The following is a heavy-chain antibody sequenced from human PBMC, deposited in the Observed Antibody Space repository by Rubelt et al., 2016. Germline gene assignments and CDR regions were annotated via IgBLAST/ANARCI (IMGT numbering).Heavy chain of an antibody. D-gene: IGHD1-1*01. J-gene: IGHJ4*02. CDR3: ARGAVPDNWNDRGDYFNY. CDR2: ISGSTSYI. Sequence: EVQLVESGGGLVQPGGSLRLSCAASGFTFSSYSLNWVRQAPGKGLEWVSSISGSTSYIYHADSEKGRVTISRDKTKNSLYLQMNSLRAEDTAVYYCARGAVPDNWNDRGDYFNYWGQGTLVTVSS. V-gene: IGHV3-21*01. CDR1: GFTFSSYS.